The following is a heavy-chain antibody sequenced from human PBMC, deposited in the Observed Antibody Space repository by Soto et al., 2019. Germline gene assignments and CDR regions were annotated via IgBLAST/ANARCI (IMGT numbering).Heavy chain of an antibody. D-gene: IGHD1-26*01. CDR3: ARSGIVGTTSSSGFDF. Sequence: GSGPPLVNPTQTVTLTCTFSGFSLNSNGVRVNWIRQPPGKALEWLARIDWDDDKFYSTSLKTRLTISKDTSKNQVVLTMTNMDPVDTATYFCARSGIVGTTSSSGFDFWGQGTLVTVSS. J-gene: IGHJ4*02. CDR2: IDWDDDK. V-gene: IGHV2-70*04. CDR1: GFSLNSNGVR.